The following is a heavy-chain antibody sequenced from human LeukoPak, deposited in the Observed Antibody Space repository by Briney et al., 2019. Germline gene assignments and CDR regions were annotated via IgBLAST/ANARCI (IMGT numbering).Heavy chain of an antibody. D-gene: IGHD3-10*01. J-gene: IGHJ4*02. CDR3: ASVTMVRGPHFDY. CDR1: GFTFSSYA. V-gene: IGHV3-23*03. Sequence: PGGSLRLSCAASGFTFSSYAMSWVRQAPGKGLEWVSVMYSGGSTYYADSVEGRFTISRDSSKNTVYLQMSSLRAEDTAVYYCASVTMVRGPHFDYWGQGTLVTVSS. CDR2: MYSGGST.